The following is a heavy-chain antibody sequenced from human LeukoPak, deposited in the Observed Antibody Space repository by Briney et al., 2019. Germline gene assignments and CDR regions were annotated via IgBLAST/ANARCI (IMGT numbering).Heavy chain of an antibody. D-gene: IGHD3-22*01. V-gene: IGHV3-7*01. CDR3: ARGSMIVVVIYYGMDV. CDR2: IKQDGSEK. J-gene: IGHJ6*02. CDR1: GFTFSSYW. Sequence: PGGSLRLSCAASGFTFSSYWMSWVRQAPGKGLEGVANIKQDGSEKYYVDSVKGRFTISRDNSKNTLYLQMNSLRAEDTAVYYCARGSMIVVVIYYGMDVWGQGTTVTVSS.